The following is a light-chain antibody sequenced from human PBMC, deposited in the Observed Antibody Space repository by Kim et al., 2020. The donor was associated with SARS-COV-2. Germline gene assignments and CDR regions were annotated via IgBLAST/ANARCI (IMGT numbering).Light chain of an antibody. Sequence: ASVGDMITITVRASQGISRWLAWSQQKPGKAPHLLIYVASSLESGVPSRFSGSGSGTEFTLTISSLQPDDFATYYCQQYSSYSWTFGQGTKVDIK. CDR1: QGISRW. CDR2: VAS. CDR3: QQYSSYSWT. V-gene: IGKV1-5*03. J-gene: IGKJ1*01.